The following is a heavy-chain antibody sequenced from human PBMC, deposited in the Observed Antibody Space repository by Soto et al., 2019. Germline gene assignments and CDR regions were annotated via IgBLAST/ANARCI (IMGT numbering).Heavy chain of an antibody. CDR1: GGSISSYY. CDR3: ARLGASNYYYYYMDV. Sequence: QVQLQESGPGLVKPSETLSLTCTVSGGSISSYYWSWIRQPPGKGLEWIAYIYYSGSTNYNPSLESRVIISVDTSKNQFSLKLSSVTAADTAVYYCARLGASNYYYYYMDVWGKGTTVTVSS. D-gene: IGHD3-16*01. J-gene: IGHJ6*03. V-gene: IGHV4-59*08. CDR2: IYYSGST.